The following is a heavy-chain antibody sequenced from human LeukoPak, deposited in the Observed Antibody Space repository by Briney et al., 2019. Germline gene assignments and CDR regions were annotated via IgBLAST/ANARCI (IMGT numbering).Heavy chain of an antibody. CDR1: GFPFIEYS. CDR2: VGIDSGNT. J-gene: IGHJ4*02. D-gene: IGHD1-1*01. Sequence: GGSLRLSCTASGFPFIEYSMNWVRQVPGKGLEWISYVGIDSGNTKYADSVRGRFTISADKAKNSLYLQMNSLRVEDTAVYYCARDHNYAFDNWGQGTLVSVAS. CDR3: ARDHNYAFDN. V-gene: IGHV3-48*01.